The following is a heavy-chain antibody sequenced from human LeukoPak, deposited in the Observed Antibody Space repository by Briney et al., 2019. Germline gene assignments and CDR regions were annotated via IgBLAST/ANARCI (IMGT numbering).Heavy chain of an antibody. D-gene: IGHD2-15*01. V-gene: IGHV4-34*01. CDR3: AGGVIRYCSSGSCYPANWFDP. Sequence: PSETLSLTCAVYGGSFSGYYWSWIRQPPGKGLEWMGEINHSGSTNYNTSLTSRVTISVDTSKNQLPLILRSVTAADTAVYYCAGGVIRYCSSGSCYPANWFDPWGKGTLVTVSS. J-gene: IGHJ5*02. CDR1: GGSFSGYY. CDR2: INHSGST.